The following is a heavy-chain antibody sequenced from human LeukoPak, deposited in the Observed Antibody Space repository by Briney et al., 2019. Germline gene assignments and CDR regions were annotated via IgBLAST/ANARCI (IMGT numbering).Heavy chain of an antibody. CDR1: GGSFSGYY. Sequence: PSETLSLTCAVYGGSFSGYYWSWIRQPPGKGLEWIGEINHSGSTNFNPSLKSRVTISVDTSKNQFSLKLSSVTPADTAVYYCARRAPRFGRYMDVWGKGTKVTVSS. J-gene: IGHJ6*03. V-gene: IGHV4-34*01. D-gene: IGHD3-10*02. CDR2: INHSGST. CDR3: ARRAPRFGRYMDV.